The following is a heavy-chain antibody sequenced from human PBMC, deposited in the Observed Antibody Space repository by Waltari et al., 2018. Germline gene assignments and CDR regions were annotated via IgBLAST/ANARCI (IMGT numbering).Heavy chain of an antibody. Sequence: QLQLQESGPGLVKPSETLSLTCTVSGGSISSSSYYWGWIRQPPGKGLEWIGSIYYSGSTYYNPSLNSRVTISVDTSKNQFSLKLSSVTAADTAVYYCARPGRSGYPRGYFDYWGQGTLVTVSS. CDR1: GGSISSSSYY. CDR2: IYYSGST. V-gene: IGHV4-39*01. CDR3: ARPGRSGYPRGYFDY. D-gene: IGHD3-3*01. J-gene: IGHJ4*02.